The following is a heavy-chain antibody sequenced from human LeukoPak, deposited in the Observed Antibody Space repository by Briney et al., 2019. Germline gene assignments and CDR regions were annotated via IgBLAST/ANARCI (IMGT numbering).Heavy chain of an antibody. CDR3: ARSVVGYNPFDY. V-gene: IGHV2-70*04. CDR2: IDWDDDQ. CDR1: GFSLSTSKMR. Sequence: SGPALVKPTQTLTLTCTFSGFSLSTSKMRVSWIRQPPGKALEWLARIDWDDDQFYSTSLKTRLTISKDTSKNQVVLTMTNMDPVDTATYYCARSVVGYNPFDYWGQGTLVTVSS. D-gene: IGHD1-26*01. J-gene: IGHJ4*02.